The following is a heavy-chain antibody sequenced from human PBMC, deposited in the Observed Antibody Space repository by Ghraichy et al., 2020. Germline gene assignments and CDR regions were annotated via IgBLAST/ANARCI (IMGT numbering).Heavy chain of an antibody. CDR2: TRNKAYSYTT. D-gene: IGHD3-22*01. Sequence: GGSLRLSCAASGFTFSDYYMDWVRQAPGKGLEWVGHTRNKAYSYTTEYAASVKGRFTISRDDSKNSLYLQMNSLKTEDTAVYYCARDTVDGGGYQYFHHWGQGTLVTVSS. V-gene: IGHV3-72*01. CDR1: GFTFSDYY. CDR3: ARDTVDGGGYQYFHH. J-gene: IGHJ1*01.